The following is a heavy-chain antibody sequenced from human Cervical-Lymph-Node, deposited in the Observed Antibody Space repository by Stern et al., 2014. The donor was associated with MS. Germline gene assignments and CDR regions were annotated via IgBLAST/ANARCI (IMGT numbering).Heavy chain of an antibody. CDR2: TYHRSRWYY. D-gene: IGHD6-6*01. CDR1: GDSVSSNSAT. V-gene: IGHV6-1*01. Sequence: SGPGLVKPSQTLSLTCAISGDSVSSNSATWSWIRQSPSRGLEWLGRTYHRSRWYYDYAISVKSRVTISPDTSKNQFSLRLNSVTPEDTAVYYCARDVSSSPDAFDIWGQGTMVIVSS. J-gene: IGHJ3*02. CDR3: ARDVSSSPDAFDI.